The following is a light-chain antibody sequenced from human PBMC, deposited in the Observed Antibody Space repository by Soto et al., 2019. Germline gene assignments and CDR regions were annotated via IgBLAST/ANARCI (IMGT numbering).Light chain of an antibody. J-gene: IGKJ5*01. CDR1: QDISNY. V-gene: IGKV1-33*01. CDR3: QQYDNLPPIT. CDR2: DAS. Sequence: DIQMTQSPSSLSASVGDRVTITCQASQDISNYLNWYQQKPGKAPKLLIYDASNLETRVPSRFSGSGSGSDVTFTISSLQPEDIATYYCQQYDNLPPITLGHGTRLEIK.